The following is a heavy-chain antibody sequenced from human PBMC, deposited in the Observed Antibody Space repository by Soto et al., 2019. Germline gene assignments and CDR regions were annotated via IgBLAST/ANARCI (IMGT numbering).Heavy chain of an antibody. CDR3: ARRGVYYGSGSYYSHYGMDV. D-gene: IGHD3-10*01. CDR1: GYSFTSYW. J-gene: IGHJ6*02. V-gene: IGHV5-51*01. Sequence: GESLKISCKGSGYSFTSYWIGWVRQMPGKGLEWMGIIYPGDSDTRYSPSFQGQVTISADKSISTAYLQWSSLKASDTAMYYCARRGVYYGSGSYYSHYGMDVWGQGT. CDR2: IYPGDSDT.